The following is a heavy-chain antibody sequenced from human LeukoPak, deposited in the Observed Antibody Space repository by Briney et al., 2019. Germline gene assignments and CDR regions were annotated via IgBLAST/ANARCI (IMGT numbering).Heavy chain of an antibody. CDR2: IYTSGST. D-gene: IGHD6-6*01. CDR1: GGSISSYY. Sequence: PSETLSLTCTVSGGSISSYYWSWIWHPAGERLEWIGRIYTSGSTNYNPSLKSRVTMSVDTSKNHFSLKLSSVTAADTAVYYCARGVRLGYSSSSGHWFDPWGQGTLVTVSS. J-gene: IGHJ5*02. CDR3: ARGVRLGYSSSSGHWFDP. V-gene: IGHV4-4*07.